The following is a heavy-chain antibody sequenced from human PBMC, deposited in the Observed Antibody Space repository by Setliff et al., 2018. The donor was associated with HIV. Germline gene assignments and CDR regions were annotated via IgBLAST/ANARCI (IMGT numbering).Heavy chain of an antibody. Sequence: GGSLRLSCTASGFTFRNFWMSWVRQAPGKGLEWVANIKRDGSEKHHVDSVKGRFTISRDNAKNSLFLQMNSLRAEDTALYYCVRERRTSIIFTRTFYPLQHWGQGTLVTVLL. J-gene: IGHJ1*01. CDR2: IKRDGSEK. D-gene: IGHD3-9*01. CDR1: GFTFRNFW. V-gene: IGHV3-7*01. CDR3: VRERRTSIIFTRTFYPLQH.